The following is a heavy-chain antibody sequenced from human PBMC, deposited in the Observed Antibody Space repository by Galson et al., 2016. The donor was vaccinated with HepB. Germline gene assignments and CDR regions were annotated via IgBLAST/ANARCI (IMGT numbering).Heavy chain of an antibody. CDR3: ARRHEYCPPVGCSVDY. Sequence: SLRLSCAASGFTFSGYGMHRVRQAPGKGLEWVAADSMDGRRKFYADSVKGRFTISRDNSNNMLFLQMSSLTEDDTAVYYCARRHEYCPPVGCSVDYWGQGTLVSVSS. J-gene: IGHJ4*02. CDR1: GFTFSGYG. D-gene: IGHD2/OR15-2a*01. CDR2: DSMDGRRK. V-gene: IGHV3-30*03.